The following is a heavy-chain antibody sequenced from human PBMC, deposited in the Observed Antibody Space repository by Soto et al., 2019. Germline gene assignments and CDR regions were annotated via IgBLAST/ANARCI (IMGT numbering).Heavy chain of an antibody. CDR2: IYGGGNGP. V-gene: IGHV3-23*01. D-gene: IGHD2-2*03. J-gene: IGHJ4*02. CDR3: AKMEGMDPWAYSFDY. Sequence: EVQVLESGGGLVQPGGSLRLSCAATGFNFSDFAMSWVRQAPGKGLEWVSRIYGGGNGPHYADSVKGRVTISRDNSKNTLYLHMNSLRAEDTAVYYCAKMEGMDPWAYSFDYWGQGTLVTVSS. CDR1: GFNFSDFA.